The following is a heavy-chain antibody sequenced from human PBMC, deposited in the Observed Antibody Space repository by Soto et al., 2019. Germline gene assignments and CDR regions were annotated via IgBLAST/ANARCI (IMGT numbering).Heavy chain of an antibody. V-gene: IGHV1-69*08. CDR2: IIPILGIA. Sequence: QVQLVQSGAEVKKPGSSVKVSCKASGGTFSSYTISWVRQAPGQGLEWMGRIIPILGIANYAQKFQGRVTITADKSTSTAYMELSSLRSEDTAVYYCARDQLLWFGEPGFDYWGQGTLVTVSS. D-gene: IGHD3-10*01. J-gene: IGHJ4*02. CDR3: ARDQLLWFGEPGFDY. CDR1: GGTFSSYT.